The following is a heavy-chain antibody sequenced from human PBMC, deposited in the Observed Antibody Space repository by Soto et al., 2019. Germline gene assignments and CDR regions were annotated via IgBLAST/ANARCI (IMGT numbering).Heavy chain of an antibody. D-gene: IGHD3-10*01. Sequence: SETLSLTCTVSGGSISSYYWSWIRQPPGKGLEWIGYIYYSGSTNYNPSLKSRVTISVDTSKNQFSLKLSSVTAADTAVYYCARNVYYGSGSLPFDYWGQGTVVTVSS. CDR1: GGSISSYY. J-gene: IGHJ4*02. V-gene: IGHV4-59*08. CDR3: ARNVYYGSGSLPFDY. CDR2: IYYSGST.